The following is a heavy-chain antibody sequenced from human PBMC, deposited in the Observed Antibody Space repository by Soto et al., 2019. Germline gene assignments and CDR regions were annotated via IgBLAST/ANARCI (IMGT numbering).Heavy chain of an antibody. CDR2: ISSNGGST. CDR1: GFTFSSYA. D-gene: IGHD2-21*01. V-gene: IGHV3-64*01. Sequence: GESLKISCAASGFTFSSYAMHWVRQAPGKGLEYVSAISSNGGSTYYANSVKGRFTISRDNSKNTLYLQMGSLRAEDMAVYYCASSSYGGNFAFDIWGQGTMVTVSS. CDR3: ASSSYGGNFAFDI. J-gene: IGHJ3*02.